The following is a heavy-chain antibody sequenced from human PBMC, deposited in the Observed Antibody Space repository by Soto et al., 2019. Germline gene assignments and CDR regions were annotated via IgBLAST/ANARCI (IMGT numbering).Heavy chain of an antibody. Sequence: EVQLVESGGGLVKPGGSLRLSCAASGFTFSSYSMNWVRQAPGKGLEWVSSISSSSSYICYADSVKGRFTISRDNDKNSLYLQMNSLRAEDTAVYYCATYKRGYSGYGPPYYMDVWGKGTTVTVSS. J-gene: IGHJ6*03. CDR2: ISSSSSYI. D-gene: IGHD5-12*01. CDR3: ATYKRGYSGYGPPYYMDV. CDR1: GFTFSSYS. V-gene: IGHV3-21*01.